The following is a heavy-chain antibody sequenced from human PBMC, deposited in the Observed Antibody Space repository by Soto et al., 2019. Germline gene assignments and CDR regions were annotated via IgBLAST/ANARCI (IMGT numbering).Heavy chain of an antibody. CDR2: IIPIFGTA. D-gene: IGHD2-2*01. Sequence: SVKVSCKASGGTFSSYAISWVRQAPGQGLEWMGGIIPIFGTANYAQKFQGRVTITADKSTSTAYMELSSLRSEDTAVYYCAREVAGYCSSTSCPPSYYFDHWGQGTLVTVSS. CDR1: GGTFSSYA. CDR3: AREVAGYCSSTSCPPSYYFDH. J-gene: IGHJ4*02. V-gene: IGHV1-69*06.